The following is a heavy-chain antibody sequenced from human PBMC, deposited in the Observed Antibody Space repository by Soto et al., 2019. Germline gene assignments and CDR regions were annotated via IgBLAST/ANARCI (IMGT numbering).Heavy chain of an antibody. CDR3: ARCLHCSNGGRFDL. Sequence: QVQLQESGPGLVTPSGTLSLTCTVSGVSISSSNWWTWVRQAPGKGLEWIGEMYPSGGTTYNPALQNRVTISVDNSKNHLSLTLTSVTAADTAVYYCARCLHCSNGGRFDLWGRGALVTVSS. V-gene: IGHV4-4*02. D-gene: IGHD2-8*01. CDR1: GVSISSSNW. CDR2: MYPSGGT. J-gene: IGHJ5*02.